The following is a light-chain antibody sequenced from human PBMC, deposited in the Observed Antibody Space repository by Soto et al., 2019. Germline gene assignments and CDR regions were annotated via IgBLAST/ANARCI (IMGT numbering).Light chain of an antibody. V-gene: IGLV2-14*01. CDR3: SSYTNSGTPL. CDR2: EVT. Sequence: QSALTQPASVSGSPGQSITISCTGSSSDVGGYKFVSWYQQHPGKVPKVMIYEVTIRPSGVSNRFSGSKSGNTASLTISGRQAEGEADDYCSSYTNSGTPLVGTGTKVTVL. J-gene: IGLJ1*01. CDR1: SSDVGGYKF.